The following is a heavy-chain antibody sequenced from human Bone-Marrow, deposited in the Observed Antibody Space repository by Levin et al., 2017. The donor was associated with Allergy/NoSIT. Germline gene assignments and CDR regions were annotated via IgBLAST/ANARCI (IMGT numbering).Heavy chain of an antibody. Sequence: SETLSLICTVSGGSINGYYWSWIRQPPGKGLDWIGYVYYTGRTRYNPSFRTRVTISVDTSKNLFSLNLTSVTAADTAVSSCARAPTYYFDRGEYWTPFDSWGLGTLVTVSS. D-gene: IGHD3-22*01. CDR2: VYYTGRT. CDR3: ARAPTYYFDRGEYWTPFDS. J-gene: IGHJ4*02. CDR1: GGSINGYY. V-gene: IGHV4-59*01.